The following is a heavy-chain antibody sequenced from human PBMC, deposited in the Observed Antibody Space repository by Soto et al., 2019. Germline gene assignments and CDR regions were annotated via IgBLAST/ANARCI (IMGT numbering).Heavy chain of an antibody. CDR2: INPLPTSGST. CDR3: ARDLAAAAY. Sequence: QVQLVQSGAEVKKPGASVKVSCKASGYIFTNYYIHWVRQAPGQGLEWMAIINPLPTSGSTNYAQKFQGRVTVTSDTSTSTVYLELSRLRSDDTAVYYCARDLAAAAYWGQGTLVTVSS. J-gene: IGHJ4*02. V-gene: IGHV1-46*01. CDR1: GYIFTNYY. D-gene: IGHD6-13*01.